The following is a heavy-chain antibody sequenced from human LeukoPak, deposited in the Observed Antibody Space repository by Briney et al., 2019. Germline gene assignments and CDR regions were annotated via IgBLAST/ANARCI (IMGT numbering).Heavy chain of an antibody. CDR3: ARVIGNSGSSHMDV. V-gene: IGHV1-69*13. J-gene: IGHJ6*04. Sequence: SVKVSCKASGGPFSGYAISWVRQAPGQGLEWMGGIIPVFGTANYAQKFQGRVTISADESTSTAYMELSSLRSEDTAVYYCARVIGNSGSSHMDVWGKGTTVTISS. CDR1: GGPFSGYA. CDR2: IIPVFGTA. D-gene: IGHD1-26*01.